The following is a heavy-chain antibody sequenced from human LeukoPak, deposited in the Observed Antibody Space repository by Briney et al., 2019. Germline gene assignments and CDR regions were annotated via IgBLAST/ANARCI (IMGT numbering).Heavy chain of an antibody. Sequence: SVKVSCKASGYTFTSYYMHWVRQAPGQGLEWMGIINPSGGSTSYAQKFQGRVTMTRDTSTSTVYMELSSLRSEDTAVYYCARGTLTVTKSRLFDYWGQGTLVTVSS. CDR2: INPSGGST. CDR1: GYTFTSYY. J-gene: IGHJ4*02. D-gene: IGHD4-17*01. V-gene: IGHV1-46*01. CDR3: ARGTLTVTKSRLFDY.